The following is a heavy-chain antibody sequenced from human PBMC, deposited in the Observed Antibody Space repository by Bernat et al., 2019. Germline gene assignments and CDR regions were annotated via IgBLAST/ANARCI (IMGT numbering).Heavy chain of an antibody. Sequence: EVQLVESGGGLDQPGGSLRLSCSASGFTFSMYWMSWVRQAPGKGLEWVANINQDGGEKYYVESVMGRFTISRDNAKNSLYLQMSSLRVEETAVYYCARSPRTGTVDYWGQGTLVTVSS. CDR2: INQDGGEK. D-gene: IGHD1-1*01. CDR1: GFTFSMYW. J-gene: IGHJ4*02. CDR3: ARSPRTGTVDY. V-gene: IGHV3-7*04.